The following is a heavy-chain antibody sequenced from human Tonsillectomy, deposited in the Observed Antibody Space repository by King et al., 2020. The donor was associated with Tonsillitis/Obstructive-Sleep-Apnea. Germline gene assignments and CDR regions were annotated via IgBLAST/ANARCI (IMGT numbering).Heavy chain of an antibody. V-gene: IGHV3-33*01. Sequence: VQLVESGGGVVQAGTSLRLSCIASGFTFTSYSIHWVRQAPGKGLEWVAVIWWDGSNKYYEDSVKGRFSISKDDSKNTVYLQMSSLRAEDTAVYYCARDIYSAGVGYFDDWGQGTLVTVSS. J-gene: IGHJ4*02. D-gene: IGHD2-8*01. CDR2: IWWDGSNK. CDR1: GFTFTSYS. CDR3: ARDIYSAGVGYFDD.